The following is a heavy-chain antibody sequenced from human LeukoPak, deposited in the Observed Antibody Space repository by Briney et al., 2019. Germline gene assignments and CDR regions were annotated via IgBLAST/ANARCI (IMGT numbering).Heavy chain of an antibody. J-gene: IGHJ4*02. CDR1: GGSISSYY. V-gene: IGHV4-59*12. CDR2: IYYSGST. CDR3: ARDRSVGYDSSTIDY. Sequence: SETLSLTCTVSGGSISSYYWSWIRQPPGKGLEWIGYIYYSGSTNYNPSLKSRVTISVDTSKNQFSLKLSSVTAADTAVYYCARDRSVGYDSSTIDYWGQGTLVTVSS. D-gene: IGHD5-12*01.